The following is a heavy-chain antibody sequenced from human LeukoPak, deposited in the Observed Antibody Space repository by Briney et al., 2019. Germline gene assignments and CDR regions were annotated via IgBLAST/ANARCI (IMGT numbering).Heavy chain of an antibody. J-gene: IGHJ4*01. V-gene: IGHV3-13*01. CDR3: ARGPVVGITGTKGYFDY. D-gene: IGHD1-7*01. CDR1: GVTSSTYD. CDR2: IGTASDT. Sequence: PGGSLRLSCAASGVTSSTYDIHWVRQARGKGLEWVSSIGTASDTYYAGSVRGRFTISRENVKNAFYLQMNSLRPGDTAVYYCARGPVVGITGTKGYFDYWGHGTLVTVSS.